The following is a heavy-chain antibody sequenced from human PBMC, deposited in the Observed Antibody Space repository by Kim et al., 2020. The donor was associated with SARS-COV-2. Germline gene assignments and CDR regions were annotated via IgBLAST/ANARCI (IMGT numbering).Heavy chain of an antibody. CDR2: ISRSDGDT. V-gene: IGHV3-23*01. Sequence: GGSLRLSCGASGFIFRTCAMSWVRQAPGKGLEWVSGISRSDGDTLYADSVNGRFTISRDNSKNILYLQMNDLRVEDTAIYYCAKDLVGQVADYFDYWGQGTPGPVSP. J-gene: IGHJ4*02. CDR1: GFIFRTCA. CDR3: AKDLVGQVADYFDY. D-gene: IGHD6-19*01.